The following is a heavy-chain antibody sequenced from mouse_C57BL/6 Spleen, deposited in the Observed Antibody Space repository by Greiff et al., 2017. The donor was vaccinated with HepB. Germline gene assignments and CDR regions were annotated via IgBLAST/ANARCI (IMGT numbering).Heavy chain of an antibody. CDR2: IHPNSGST. Sequence: QVQLQQSVAELVRPGASVKLSCTASGFNIKNTYMHWVKQRPGQGLEWIGMIHPNSGSTNYNEKFKSKATLTVDKSSSTAYMQLSSLTSEDSAVYYCASQDYWGQGTTLTVSS. CDR3: ASQDY. J-gene: IGHJ2*01. CDR1: GFNIKNTY. V-gene: IGHV1-64*01.